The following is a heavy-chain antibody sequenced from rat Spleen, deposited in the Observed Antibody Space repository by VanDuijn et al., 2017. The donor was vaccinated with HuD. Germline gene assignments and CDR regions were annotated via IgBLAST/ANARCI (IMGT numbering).Heavy chain of an antibody. J-gene: IGHJ4*01. V-gene: IGHV5-20*01. Sequence: EVQLVESGGGLVQPGRSLKISCVGSGFIFSDYHLAWVRQAPTKGLEWVASINYDGSSIYYRDSVKGRFTVSRDNAKSTLYLQMDSLRSEDTATYYCATTYYYDGTYGYVMDAWGQGASVTVSS. CDR2: INYDGSSI. D-gene: IGHD1-12*02. CDR1: GFIFSDYH. CDR3: ATTYYYDGTYGYVMDA.